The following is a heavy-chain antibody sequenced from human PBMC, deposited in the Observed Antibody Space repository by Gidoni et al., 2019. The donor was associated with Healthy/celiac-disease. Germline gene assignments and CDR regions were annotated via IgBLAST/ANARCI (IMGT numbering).Heavy chain of an antibody. J-gene: IGHJ6*02. Sequence: GGSISSGGYYWSWIRQHPGKGLEWIGYIYYSGSTYYNPSLKSRVTISVDTSKNQFSLKLSSVTAADTAVYFCARDVTTYYDFWSGPPGRDYYGMYVWGQGTTVTVSS. CDR2: IYYSGST. V-gene: IGHV4-31*02. D-gene: IGHD3-3*01. CDR1: GGSISSGGYY. CDR3: ARDVTTYYDFWSGPPGRDYYGMYV.